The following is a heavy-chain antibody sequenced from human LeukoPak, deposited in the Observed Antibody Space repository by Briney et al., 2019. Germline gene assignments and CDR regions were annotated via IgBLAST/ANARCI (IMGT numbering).Heavy chain of an antibody. CDR3: ARDDSSSTSGWFDP. CDR2: IYYSGST. CDR1: GGSISSYY. D-gene: IGHD6-13*01. Sequence: SETLSLTCTVSGGSISSYYWSWIRQPPGKGLEWIGYIYYSGSTNYNPSLKSRVTISVDTSKNQFSLKLSSVTAAGTAVYYCARDDSSSTSGWFDPWGQGTLVTVSS. V-gene: IGHV4-59*01. J-gene: IGHJ5*02.